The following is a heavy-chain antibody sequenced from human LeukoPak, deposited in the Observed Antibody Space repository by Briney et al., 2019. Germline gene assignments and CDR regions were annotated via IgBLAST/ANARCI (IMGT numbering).Heavy chain of an antibody. CDR1: GFTFSNHG. CDR3: ARVSRRGYYSGNWYFDL. J-gene: IGHJ2*01. CDR2: IYSGGST. V-gene: IGHV3-53*01. D-gene: IGHD3-22*01. Sequence: GGSLRLSCAASGFTFSNHGMNWVRQAPGKGLEWVSVIYSGGSTYYADSVKGRFTISRDNSKNTLYLQMNSLRAEDTAVYYCARVSRRGYYSGNWYFDLWGRGTLVTVSS.